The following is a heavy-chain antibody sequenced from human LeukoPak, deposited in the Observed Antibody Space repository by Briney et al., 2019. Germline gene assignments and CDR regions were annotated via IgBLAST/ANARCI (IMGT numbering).Heavy chain of an antibody. CDR3: AKINNDDDY. J-gene: IGHJ4*02. CDR2: ISPDGNIA. D-gene: IGHD1/OR15-1a*01. CDR1: GFTFTTFG. V-gene: IGHV3-30*18. Sequence: GGSLRLSCAASGFTFTTFGIHWVRQAPGKGLEWVAAISPDGNIAYYTDSVKGRFTISRDNSKNMIYLQMNSLRGEDSAVYYCAKINNDDDYWGQGTLVTVSS.